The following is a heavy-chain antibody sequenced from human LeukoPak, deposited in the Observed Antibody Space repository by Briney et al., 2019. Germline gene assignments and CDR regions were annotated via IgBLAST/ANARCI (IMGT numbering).Heavy chain of an antibody. D-gene: IGHD2-21*01. V-gene: IGHV3-30-3*01. CDR3: ARERQDTILHSGAFDI. CDR2: IASDGSHT. CDR1: GFTFSTYF. J-gene: IGHJ3*02. Sequence: PGRSLRLSCAASGFTFSTYFMHWVRQAPGKELEWVADIASDGSHTFYVESVEGRFTISRDNSKNTLYLQMNSLRAEDTAVYFCARERQDTILHSGAFDIWGQGTMVTVSS.